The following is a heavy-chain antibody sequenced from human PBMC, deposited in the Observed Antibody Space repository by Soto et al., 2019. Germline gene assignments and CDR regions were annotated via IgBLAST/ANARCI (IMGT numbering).Heavy chain of an antibody. Sequence: SETLSLTCTVSRNSIIKYYCSWIRQSPGKGLEWIGYIYYSGSTNYNPSLKSRVTISIDKSKNQFSLKLTSVTAADTAVYSCAAASYGVDVWGQGTTVT. CDR1: RNSIIKYY. CDR2: IYYSGST. V-gene: IGHV4-59*01. J-gene: IGHJ6*02. CDR3: AAASYGVDV.